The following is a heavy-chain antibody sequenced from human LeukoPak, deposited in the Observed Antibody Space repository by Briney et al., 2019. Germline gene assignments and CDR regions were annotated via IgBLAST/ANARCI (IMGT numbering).Heavy chain of an antibody. CDR3: ARGSSTWPS. Sequence: PSETLSLTCTVSGGSISSYYWSWIRQPPGKGLEWIGYMYHSGSANYNPSLKGRVTISVDTSKNQFSLKLSSVTAADTAVYYCARGSSTWPSWGQGTLVTVSS. V-gene: IGHV4-59*08. CDR1: GGSISSYY. CDR2: MYHSGSA. D-gene: IGHD6-13*01. J-gene: IGHJ5*02.